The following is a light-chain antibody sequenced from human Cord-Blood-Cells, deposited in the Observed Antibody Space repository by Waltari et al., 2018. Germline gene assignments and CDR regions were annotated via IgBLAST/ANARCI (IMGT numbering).Light chain of an antibody. CDR1: SSDVGSYNL. CDR3: CAYAGSSTWV. CDR2: EGS. J-gene: IGLJ3*02. Sequence: QSALTQPASVSGSPGQSITISCTGTSSDVGSYNLVSWYQQHPGKDPKLMIYEGSKRPAGVSNRCSGYKSGNRASLTISGLQAEDEADDYCCAYAGSSTWVCGGGTKLTVL. V-gene: IGLV2-23*01.